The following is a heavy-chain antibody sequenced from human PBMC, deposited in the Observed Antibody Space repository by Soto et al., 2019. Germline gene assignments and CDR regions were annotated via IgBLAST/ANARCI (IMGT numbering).Heavy chain of an antibody. V-gene: IGHV3-11*01. CDR1: GFTFSDYY. CDR2: ISSSGSTI. D-gene: IGHD1-26*01. J-gene: IGHJ5*02. CDR3: ARDSQWGDWFDP. Sequence: SLRLSCAASGFTFSDYYMSWIRQAPGKGLEWVSYISSSGSTIYYADSVKGRFTISRDNAKNSLYLQMNSLRAEDTAVYYCARDSQWGDWFDPWGQGTLVTVSS.